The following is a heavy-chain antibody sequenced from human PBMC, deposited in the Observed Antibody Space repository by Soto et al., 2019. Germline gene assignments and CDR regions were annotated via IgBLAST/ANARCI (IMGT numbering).Heavy chain of an antibody. D-gene: IGHD6-19*01. J-gene: IGHJ4*02. CDR2: IYYSGST. Sequence: SETLSLTCTVSGGSISSYYWSWIRQHPGKGLEWIGYIYYSGSTYYNPSLKSRVTISVDTSKNQFSLKLSSVTAADTAVYYCAREMYSSGWYFDCWGQGTLVTVSS. V-gene: IGHV4-59*12. CDR3: AREMYSSGWYFDC. CDR1: GGSISSYY.